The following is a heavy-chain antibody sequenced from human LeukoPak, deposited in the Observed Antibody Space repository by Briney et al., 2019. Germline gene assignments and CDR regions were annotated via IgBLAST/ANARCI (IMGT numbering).Heavy chain of an antibody. D-gene: IGHD4-11*01. J-gene: IGHJ4*02. Sequence: GSLRLSCAASGFTFSSYGMHWVRQAPGKGLEWVAFIRYDGSNKYYADSVKGRFTISRDNSKNTLYLQMNSLRAEDTAVYYCAKAYSNFPAPFDYWGQGTLVTVSS. CDR3: AKAYSNFPAPFDY. V-gene: IGHV3-30*02. CDR1: GFTFSSYG. CDR2: IRYDGSNK.